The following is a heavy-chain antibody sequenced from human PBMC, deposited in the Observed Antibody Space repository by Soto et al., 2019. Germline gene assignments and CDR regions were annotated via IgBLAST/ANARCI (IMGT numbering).Heavy chain of an antibody. CDR1: GYTFTSYY. CDR3: ASSGTQAATNWFDP. Sequence: ASVKVSCKASGYTFTSYYMHWVRQAPGQGLEWMGRISANNGSTNYAQKFQGRVTMTTDTSTSTAYMELRSLRSDDTAVYYCASSGTQAATNWFDPWGQGTLVTVS. J-gene: IGHJ5*02. D-gene: IGHD2-15*01. V-gene: IGHV1-46*01. CDR2: ISANNGST.